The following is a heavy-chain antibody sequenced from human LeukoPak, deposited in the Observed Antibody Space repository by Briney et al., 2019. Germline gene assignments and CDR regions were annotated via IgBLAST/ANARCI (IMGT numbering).Heavy chain of an antibody. CDR2: ISSSGSTI. D-gene: IGHD2-2*01. CDR1: GFTFSSYE. J-gene: IGHJ3*02. Sequence: PGGSLRLSCAASGFTFSSYEMNWVRQAPGKGLEWVSYISSSGSTIYYADSVKGRFTISRDNAKNSLYLQMNSLRDEDTAVYYCARVITYCSSTSCTLAEDAFDIWGQGTMVTVSS. V-gene: IGHV3-48*03. CDR3: ARVITYCSSTSCTLAEDAFDI.